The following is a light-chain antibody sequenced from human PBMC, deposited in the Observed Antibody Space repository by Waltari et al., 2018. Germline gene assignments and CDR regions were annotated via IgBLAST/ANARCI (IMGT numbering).Light chain of an antibody. CDR2: DAS. V-gene: IGKV3-11*01. J-gene: IGKJ4*01. CDR3: QQRSNWPLT. Sequence: EIVLTQSPATLSLSPGESATLSCRASQSVSSYLAWYQQKPGQAPRLLISDASNRATGIPGRFSGSGSGTDFTLTISSLEPEDFAVYYCQQRSNWPLTFGGGTKVEIK. CDR1: QSVSSY.